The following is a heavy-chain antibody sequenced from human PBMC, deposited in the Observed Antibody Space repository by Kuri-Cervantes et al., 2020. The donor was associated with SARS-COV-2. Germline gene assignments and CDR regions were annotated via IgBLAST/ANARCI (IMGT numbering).Heavy chain of an antibody. CDR2: IKQDGSER. CDR3: ARDRGGVLHIAARSGYFDY. CDR1: GFTFSSYW. D-gene: IGHD6-6*01. Sequence: GESLKISCAASGFTFSSYWMSWVRQAPGKGLEWVANIKQDGSERFYVDSVKGRFTISRDNAKNSLYLQMDSLRVEDTAVYYCARDRGGVLHIAARSGYFDYWGQGTLVTVSS. J-gene: IGHJ4*02. V-gene: IGHV3-7*01.